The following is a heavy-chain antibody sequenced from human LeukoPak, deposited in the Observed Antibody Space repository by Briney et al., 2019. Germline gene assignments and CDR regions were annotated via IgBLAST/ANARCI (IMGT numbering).Heavy chain of an antibody. V-gene: IGHV4-59*08. CDR1: GDSISSYY. J-gene: IGHJ4*02. CDR2: IYYSGST. D-gene: IGHD2-15*01. CDR3: ARLACCSGATCSDYFDY. Sequence: SETLSLTCTVSGDSISSYYWSWIRQPPGKGLEWIGYIYYSGSTNYNPSLKSRVTISVDTSKNQFSLKLSSVTAADTAVYYCARLACCSGATCSDYFDYWGQGTLVTVSS.